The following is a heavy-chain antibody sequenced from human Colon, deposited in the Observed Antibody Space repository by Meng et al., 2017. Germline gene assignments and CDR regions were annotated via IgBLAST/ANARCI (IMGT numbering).Heavy chain of an antibody. Sequence: SETLSLTCTVSGYSISTGYYWGWLRQPPGKGLEWIASIHHSGTTYYNPSLKSRVTISVDTYKNQFSLKVSSVTAADTAVYYCARGPAGATPHSFDYWGQGTLVTVSS. CDR2: IHHSGTT. V-gene: IGHV4-38-2*02. CDR1: GYSISTGYY. D-gene: IGHD1-26*01. CDR3: ARGPAGATPHSFDY. J-gene: IGHJ4*02.